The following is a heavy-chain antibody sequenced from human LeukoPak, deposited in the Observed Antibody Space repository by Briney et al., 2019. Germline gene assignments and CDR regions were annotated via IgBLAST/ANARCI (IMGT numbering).Heavy chain of an antibody. CDR3: ARGNNENYYDWFDP. V-gene: IGHV5-51*01. CDR2: IYPGDSDT. J-gene: IGHJ5*02. D-gene: IGHD1-26*01. CDR1: GYTFTNYW. Sequence: GESLKISCKASGYTFTNYWIGWVRQMPGKGLEWMGLIYPGDSDTRYSPSFPGDVTISADKSISTAYLQWNILKASDTAIYYCARGNNENYYDWFDPWGQGTLVTVSS.